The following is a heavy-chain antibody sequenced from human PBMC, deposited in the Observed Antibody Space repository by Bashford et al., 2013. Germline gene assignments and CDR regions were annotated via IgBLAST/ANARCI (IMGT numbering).Heavy chain of an antibody. CDR1: GDSVSGISW. CDR2: IYHNGNT. V-gene: IGHV4-4*01. CDR3: ARNSRDWTGLFDS. D-gene: IGHD2-21*02. Sequence: SETLSLTCAVSGDSVSGISWWSWVRQSPGKGLEWIGQIYHNGNTNYNPSLKSRVTMSIDESKNRFSLSLKSVTAADTAVYCCARNSRDWTGLFDSWGQGILVTVSS. J-gene: IGHJ4*02.